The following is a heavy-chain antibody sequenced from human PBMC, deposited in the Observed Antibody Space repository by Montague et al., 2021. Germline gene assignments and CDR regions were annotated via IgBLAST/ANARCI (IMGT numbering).Heavy chain of an antibody. V-gene: IGHV4-4*02. CDR1: GGSISSINW. CDR2: ILHTGST. CDR3: ARDNGYCNITSCSPLTY. J-gene: IGHJ4*02. Sequence: SETLSLTCAVSGGSISSINWWSWVRQPPGKGLEWIGEILHTGSTNYNPSLKSRVTISVDKSKNQFSLKLSSATAADTAVYYCARDNGYCNITSCSPLTYWGQGTLVTVSS. D-gene: IGHD2-2*03.